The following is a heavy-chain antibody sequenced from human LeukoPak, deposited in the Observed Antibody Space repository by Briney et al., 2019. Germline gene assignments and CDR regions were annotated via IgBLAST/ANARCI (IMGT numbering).Heavy chain of an antibody. CDR3: APLPYYYDSSGSYYFDS. CDR2: IRYDGSNK. J-gene: IGHJ4*02. V-gene: IGHV3-30*02. D-gene: IGHD3-22*01. CDR1: GFIFNSYG. Sequence: GGSLRLSCAASGFIFNSYGMHWVRQAPGKGLEWVAFIRYDGSNKYYADSVKGRFTISRDNSKNTLYLQMNSLRVEDTAVYYWAPLPYYYDSSGSYYFDSGGQGPLATVSS.